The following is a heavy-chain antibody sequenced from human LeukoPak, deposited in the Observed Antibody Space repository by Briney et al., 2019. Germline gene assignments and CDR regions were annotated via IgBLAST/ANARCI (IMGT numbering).Heavy chain of an antibody. J-gene: IGHJ4*02. CDR3: ARQSYSSAWYFDY. CDR2: VYYSGNT. Sequence: SETLPLTCTVSGGSISSSSYYWGWLRQPPGKGLEWIGSVYYSGNTYYNPSLKSRVTISVDTSKNQFSLKLSSVTAADTAVFYCARQSYSSAWYFDYWGQGTLVTVSS. CDR1: GGSISSSSYY. V-gene: IGHV4-39*01. D-gene: IGHD6-19*01.